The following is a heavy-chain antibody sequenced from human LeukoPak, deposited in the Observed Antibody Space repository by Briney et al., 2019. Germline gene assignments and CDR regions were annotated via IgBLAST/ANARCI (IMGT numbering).Heavy chain of an antibody. CDR1: GYTFTSYA. J-gene: IGHJ6*02. Sequence: ASVKVSCKASGYTFTSYAMHWVRQAPGQGLEWMGWINAGNGNTKYSQKFQGRVTITRDTSASTAYMELSSLRSEDTAVYYCARDGYSNYVGYYYYYYGMDVWGQGTTVTVSS. V-gene: IGHV1-3*01. CDR3: ARDGYSNYVGYYYYYYGMDV. D-gene: IGHD4-11*01. CDR2: INAGNGNT.